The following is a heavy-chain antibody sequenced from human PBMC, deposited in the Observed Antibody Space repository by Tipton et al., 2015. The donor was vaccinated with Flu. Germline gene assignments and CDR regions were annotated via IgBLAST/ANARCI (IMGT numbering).Heavy chain of an antibody. CDR1: GGSFSGHY. V-gene: IGHV4-34*01. Sequence: TLSLTCAVSGGSFSGHYWSWIRQPPGKGLEYIGEVNHSGHAIYNPSLTGRVTLSVDTSKNQISLKLTSVTAADTALYYCARDTGAFDCWGQGTLVIVSA. CDR2: VNHSGHA. CDR3: ARDTGAFDC. J-gene: IGHJ4*02. D-gene: IGHD1-1*01.